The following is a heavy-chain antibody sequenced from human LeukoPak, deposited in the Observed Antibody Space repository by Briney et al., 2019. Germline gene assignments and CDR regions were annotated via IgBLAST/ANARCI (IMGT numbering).Heavy chain of an antibody. Sequence: GGSLRLSCAASGFTVSSNYMSWVRQAPGKGLEWVSVIYSGGSTYYADSVKGRFTISRDNSKNTLYLQMNSLRAEDTAVYYCARGGCSGGSCYTANREGDQYYYCGMDVWGQGTTVTVSS. V-gene: IGHV3-53*01. CDR2: IYSGGST. CDR3: ARGGCSGGSCYTANREGDQYYYCGMDV. CDR1: GFTVSSNY. J-gene: IGHJ6*02. D-gene: IGHD2-15*01.